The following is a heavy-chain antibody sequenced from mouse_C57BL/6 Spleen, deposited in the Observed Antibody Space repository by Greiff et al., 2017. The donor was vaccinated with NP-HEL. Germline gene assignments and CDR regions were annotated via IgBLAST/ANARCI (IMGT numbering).Heavy chain of an antibody. J-gene: IGHJ4*01. CDR3: ARGYYGPYYYAMDY. CDR1: GYTFTSYW. Sequence: VQLQQPGAELVMPGASVKLSCKASGYTFTSYWMHWVKQRPGQGLEWIGEIDPADSYTNYNQKFKGKSTLTVDKSSSTAYMQLSSLTSEDSAVYYCARGYYGPYYYAMDYWGQGTSVTVSS. CDR2: IDPADSYT. D-gene: IGHD1-1*01. V-gene: IGHV1-69*01.